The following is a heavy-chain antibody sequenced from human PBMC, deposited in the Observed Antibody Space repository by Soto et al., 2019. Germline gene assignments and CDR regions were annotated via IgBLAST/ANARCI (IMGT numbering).Heavy chain of an antibody. D-gene: IGHD2-2*01. Sequence: GESLKISCTGFGYTFTTFWISWVRQMPGRGLEWMGRIDPRDSYTKYSPSFEGHVTISADKSTRTAYLQWGSLKASDTAMYYCARLYCSSSTCDSWFDPWGQATLVTVSS. J-gene: IGHJ5*02. CDR1: GYTFTTFW. CDR2: IDPRDSYT. V-gene: IGHV5-10-1*01. CDR3: ARLYCSSSTCDSWFDP.